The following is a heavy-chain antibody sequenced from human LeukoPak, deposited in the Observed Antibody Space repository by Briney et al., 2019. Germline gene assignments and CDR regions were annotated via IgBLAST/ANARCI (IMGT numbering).Heavy chain of an antibody. Sequence: ASVTVSCKASGYTFTGYYMHWVRQAPGQGLEWMGWINPSSGDTDYAQKFQGRVTMTRDTSSSTAYMELGRLRSDDTALYYCAGRGSGSYRDYWGQGTLVTVSS. CDR3: AGRGSGSYRDY. V-gene: IGHV1-2*02. CDR2: INPSSGDT. D-gene: IGHD3-10*01. J-gene: IGHJ4*02. CDR1: GYTFTGYY.